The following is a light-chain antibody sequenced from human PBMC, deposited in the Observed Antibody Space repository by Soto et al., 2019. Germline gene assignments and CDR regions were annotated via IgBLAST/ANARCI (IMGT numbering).Light chain of an antibody. CDR3: QQRSNWPLT. V-gene: IGKV3-11*01. Sequence: EIVLTQSPATLSLSPGERATLSCRASQSVSSYLAWYQQKPGQAPRLLIYDASNRATGIPARFSGSGSGTDFTLTISSLEPEDFAVYHCQQRSNWPLTFGGGTRWIS. J-gene: IGKJ4*01. CDR2: DAS. CDR1: QSVSSY.